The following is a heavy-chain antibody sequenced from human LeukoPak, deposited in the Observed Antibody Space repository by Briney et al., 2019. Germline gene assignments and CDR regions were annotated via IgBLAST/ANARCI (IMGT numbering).Heavy chain of an antibody. Sequence: GESLRLSCVASGFPFSAYAMSWVRQAPNKGPEWVSGIRGSGDPAYYAESVKGRFTIQRDNSKNTLYLNMNSLRAEDTALYYCAKDLSSGTGRGFDYWGQGTLVSVSS. CDR2: IRGSGDPA. J-gene: IGHJ4*02. V-gene: IGHV3-23*01. CDR3: AKDLSSGTGRGFDY. D-gene: IGHD3/OR15-3a*01. CDR1: GFPFSAYA.